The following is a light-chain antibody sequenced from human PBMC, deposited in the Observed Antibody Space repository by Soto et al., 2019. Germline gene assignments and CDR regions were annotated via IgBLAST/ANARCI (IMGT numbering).Light chain of an antibody. CDR2: EAE. Sequence: QSALAQPASVSGSPGQSVSISCTGISSDYVSWYQQPPGQPPQFLIYEAENRASGIAALFSGYKSGNTASLTISGLQAEDEDDYYCSSSTSDNTLVFGTGTKLTVL. CDR1: SSDY. CDR3: SSSTSDNTLV. J-gene: IGLJ1*01. V-gene: IGLV2-14*03.